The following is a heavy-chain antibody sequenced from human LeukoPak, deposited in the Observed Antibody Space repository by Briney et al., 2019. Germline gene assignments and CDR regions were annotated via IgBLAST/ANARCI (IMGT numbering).Heavy chain of an antibody. V-gene: IGHV3-33*01. CDR3: ARAERFLEWLGHGEYFQH. J-gene: IGHJ1*01. CDR2: IWYDGSNQ. CDR1: GFTFSSYA. Sequence: PGRSLRLSCAASGFTFSSYAMHWVRQAPGKGLEWVAAIWYDGSNQYYADSVKGRFTISRDNSKNTLYLQMNSLRAEDTAVYYCARAERFLEWLGHGEYFQHWGQGTLVTVSS. D-gene: IGHD3-3*01.